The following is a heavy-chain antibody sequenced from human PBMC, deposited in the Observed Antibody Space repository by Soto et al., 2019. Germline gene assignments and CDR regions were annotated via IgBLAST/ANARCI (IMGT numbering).Heavy chain of an antibody. CDR1: GGSISSGDYY. J-gene: IGHJ4*02. V-gene: IGHV4-30-4*01. D-gene: IGHD1-7*01. Sequence: PSETLSLTCTVSGGSISSGDYYWSWIRHPPGKGLEWIGYIYYSGSTYYNPSLKSRVTISVDTSKNQFSLKLSSVTAADTAVYYCAREPLTGTTLHFDYWGQGTLVTVSS. CDR3: AREPLTGTTLHFDY. CDR2: IYYSGST.